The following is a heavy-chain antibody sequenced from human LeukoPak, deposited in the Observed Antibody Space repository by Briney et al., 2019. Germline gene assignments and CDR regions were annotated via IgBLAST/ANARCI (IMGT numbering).Heavy chain of an antibody. Sequence: GGSLRLSCAASGFTVSSNYMSWVRQAPGKGLEWVSAISGSGGSTYYADSVKGRFTISRDNSKNTLYLQMNSLRAEDTAVYYCAEGFYGSGSYLFFDYWGQGTLVTVSS. D-gene: IGHD3-10*01. CDR3: AEGFYGSGSYLFFDY. CDR2: ISGSGGST. V-gene: IGHV3-23*01. CDR1: GFTVSSNY. J-gene: IGHJ4*02.